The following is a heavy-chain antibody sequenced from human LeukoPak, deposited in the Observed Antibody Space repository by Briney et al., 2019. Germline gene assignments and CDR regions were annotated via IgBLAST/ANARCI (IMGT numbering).Heavy chain of an antibody. CDR1: GYTFTTYD. Sequence: ASVRVSCKASGYTFTTYDINWVRRVTGQGLEWMGWMNIKSGDRGYAQKFQGRVTMTRDTSINTAYMELSSLRSDDTAVYYCARVVGSIDYWGQGTLVTVSS. V-gene: IGHV1-8*01. CDR3: ARVVGSIDY. J-gene: IGHJ4*02. CDR2: MNIKSGDR. D-gene: IGHD4-11*01.